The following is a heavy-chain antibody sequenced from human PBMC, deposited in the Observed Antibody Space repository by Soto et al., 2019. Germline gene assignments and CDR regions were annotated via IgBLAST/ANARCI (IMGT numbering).Heavy chain of an antibody. J-gene: IGHJ4*02. V-gene: IGHV4-59*01. CDR2: IYYSGST. D-gene: IGHD2-15*01. CDR3: ARAFGGDFDY. Sequence: NPSETLSLTCTVSGGSISSYYWSWIRQPPGKGLEWIGYIYYSGSTNYNPSLKSRVTISVDTSKNQFSLKLSSVTAADTAVYYCARAFGGDFDYWGQGTLVTVSS. CDR1: GGSISSYY.